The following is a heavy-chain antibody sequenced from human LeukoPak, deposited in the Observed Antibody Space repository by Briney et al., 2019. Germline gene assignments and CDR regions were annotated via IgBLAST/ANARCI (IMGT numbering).Heavy chain of an antibody. V-gene: IGHV4-61*01. Sequence: SETLSLTCTVSGGSVSSGSYYWSWIRQPPEKELEWIGYIFYIGNTNYNPSLKSRVTISVDTSKNQFSLKLTSVTAADTAVYYCARGPLNEEVDYWGQGTLVTVSS. D-gene: IGHD1-1*01. CDR2: IFYIGNT. CDR1: GGSVSSGSYY. J-gene: IGHJ4*02. CDR3: ARGPLNEEVDY.